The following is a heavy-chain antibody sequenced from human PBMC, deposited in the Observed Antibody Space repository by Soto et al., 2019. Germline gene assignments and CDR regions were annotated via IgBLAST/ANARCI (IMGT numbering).Heavy chain of an antibody. D-gene: IGHD3-10*02. CDR1: GYTFTAYY. CDR2: INPKFGDT. V-gene: IGHV1-2*02. Sequence: QVQLVQSGAEVMEPGDSVRVSCEASGYTFTAYYIHWVRQAPGQGLEWMGWINPKFGDTTYAQDFQGRVSMTRDMSISTVYMELSRLTSDDTAIYYCARNMDYYYGRGSGNGHGVWGQGTTVTVFS. J-gene: IGHJ6*02. CDR3: ARNMDYYYGRGSGNGHGV.